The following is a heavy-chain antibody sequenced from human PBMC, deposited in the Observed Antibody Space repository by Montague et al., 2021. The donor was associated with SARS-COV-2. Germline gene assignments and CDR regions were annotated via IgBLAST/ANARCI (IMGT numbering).Heavy chain of an antibody. Sequence: SETLSLTCAVYSGSFNDFYWTWIRQSPGKGLEWIGEINHTGSATYNPSLKGRVTLSIDTSKNQFSLKLQSATPADTAVYYCARGQVTISGVLIVIPAAGHLDGWGQGTSVTVSS. CDR2: INHTGSA. CDR3: ARGQVTISGVLIVIPAAGHLDG. D-gene: IGHD3-3*01. CDR1: SGSFNDFY. V-gene: IGHV4-34*01. J-gene: IGHJ3*01.